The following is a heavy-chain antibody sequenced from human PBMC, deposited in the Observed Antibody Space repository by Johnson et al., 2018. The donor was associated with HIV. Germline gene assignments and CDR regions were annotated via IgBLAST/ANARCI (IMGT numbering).Heavy chain of an antibody. Sequence: VQLVESGGGVVQPGGSLRLSCAVSGFTFSSYGMNWVRQAPGKGLEWVAGIKYDGSGKFCVDSVKGRFTISRDNAKDSLFLQMNSLRAEDTAVYYCTRRSPYDAFDIWGQGTMVTVSS. CDR1: GFTFSSYG. CDR2: IKYDGSGK. V-gene: IGHV3-7*01. J-gene: IGHJ3*02. CDR3: TRRSPYDAFDI.